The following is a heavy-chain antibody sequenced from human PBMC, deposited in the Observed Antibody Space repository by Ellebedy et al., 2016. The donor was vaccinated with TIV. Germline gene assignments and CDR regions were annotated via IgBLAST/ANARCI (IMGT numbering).Heavy chain of an antibody. D-gene: IGHD3-10*01. CDR1: GGSISSGGHF. J-gene: IGHJ6*02. CDR2: IHYSGGS. Sequence: SETLSLXCTVSGGSISSGGHFWTWIRQHPGKGLEWIGYIHYSGGSSYNPSLKSRVTMSVDTSKNQFSLRVNSVTAADTAVYYCAREQRSSGSGDYGLDVWGQGTTVIVSS. V-gene: IGHV4-31*03. CDR3: AREQRSSGSGDYGLDV.